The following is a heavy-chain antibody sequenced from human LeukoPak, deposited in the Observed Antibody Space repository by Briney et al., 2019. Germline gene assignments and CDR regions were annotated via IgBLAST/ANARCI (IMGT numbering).Heavy chain of an antibody. CDR1: GFSFANSW. CDR3: ARAIQLYYYGMDV. Sequence: GGSLRLSCAASGFSFANSWMSWVRQAPGKGLEWVGRIKSKIDGEAPECAAAVKGRFTISRDNSKNTLYLQMNSLRAEDTAVYYCARAIQLYYYGMDVWGQGTTVTVSS. J-gene: IGHJ6*02. D-gene: IGHD5-18*01. CDR2: IKSKIDGEAP. V-gene: IGHV3-15*01.